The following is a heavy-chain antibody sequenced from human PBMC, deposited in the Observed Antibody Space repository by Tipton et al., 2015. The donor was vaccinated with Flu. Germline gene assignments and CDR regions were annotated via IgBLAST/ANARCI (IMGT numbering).Heavy chain of an antibody. CDR2: IYPGDSDT. D-gene: IGHD2-15*01. Sequence: VQLVQSGAEVKKPGESLKISCKGSGYSFTSYWIGWVRQMPGKGLEWMGIIYPGDSDTRYSPSFQGQVTISADKSISTAYLQWSSLKASNPATYYCARQGYCSGGSCYSYNYYNMDVWGQGTTVTVSS. CDR1: GYSFTSYW. J-gene: IGHJ6*02. CDR3: ARQGYCSGGSCYSYNYYNMDV. V-gene: IGHV5-51*01.